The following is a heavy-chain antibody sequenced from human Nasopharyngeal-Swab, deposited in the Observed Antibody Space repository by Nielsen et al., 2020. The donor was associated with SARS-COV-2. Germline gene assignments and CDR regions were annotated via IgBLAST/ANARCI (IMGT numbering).Heavy chain of an antibody. V-gene: IGHV3-23*01. CDR1: GFTFSSYA. D-gene: IGHD4-23*01. CDR3: AKDPYLSDGGKGFDH. J-gene: IGHJ4*02. CDR2: ISGSGDTT. Sequence: GEPLKISCAASGFTFSSYAMSWVRQAPGKGLEWVSIISGSGDTTYYADSVNDRFTISRDNSKNTLYLQMNSLRVDDTALYYCAKDPYLSDGGKGFDHWGQGTLVTVSS.